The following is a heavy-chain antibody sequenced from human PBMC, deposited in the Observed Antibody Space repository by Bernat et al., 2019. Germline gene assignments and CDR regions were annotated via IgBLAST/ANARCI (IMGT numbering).Heavy chain of an antibody. J-gene: IGHJ4*02. CDR1: GFPFSSYG. CDR3: AREVSSGWNFDY. Sequence: QVQLVESGGGVVQPGSSLRLSCPASGFPFSSYGMHWVRQAPGKGLEWVAPIWYDGSNKYYADSVKGRFTISRDNSKNTLYLQMNSLRAEDTAVYYCAREVSSGWNFDYWGQGTLVTVSS. V-gene: IGHV3-33*01. CDR2: IWYDGSNK. D-gene: IGHD6-19*01.